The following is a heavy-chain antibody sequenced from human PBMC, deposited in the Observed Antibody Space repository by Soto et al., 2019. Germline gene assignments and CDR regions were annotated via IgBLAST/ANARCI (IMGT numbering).Heavy chain of an antibody. CDR2: INYDGSTT. CDR3: ARAGTGWYWFDP. V-gene: IGHV3-74*01. Sequence: EVQLVESGGGLVQPGGSLRLSCAASGFTFSSYWMHWVRQVPGKGLVWVSRINYDGSTTSYADSVKGRFTISRDNARNTLKLQRNSLRAEDTAVYYCARAGTGWYWFDPWGQGTLVTVSS. J-gene: IGHJ5*02. CDR1: GFTFSSYW. D-gene: IGHD6-19*01.